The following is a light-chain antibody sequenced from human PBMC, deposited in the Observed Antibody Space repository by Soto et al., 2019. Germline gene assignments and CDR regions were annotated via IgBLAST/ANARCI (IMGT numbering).Light chain of an antibody. V-gene: IGLV2-14*03. CDR1: SXDVGAYDY. Sequence: QSALTQPDSVSGSPGQSITISCTGTSXDVGAYDYVSWYLQYPDKAPQLLIYYVDHRPSGVSSRFSGSKSGNTASLTISGLQAEDEGDYYCCSYADGSIYFFGTGTKVIFL. CDR2: YVD. CDR3: CSYADGSIYF. J-gene: IGLJ1*01.